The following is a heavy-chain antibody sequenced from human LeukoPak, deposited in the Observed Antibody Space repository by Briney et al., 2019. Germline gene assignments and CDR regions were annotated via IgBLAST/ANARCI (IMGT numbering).Heavy chain of an antibody. CDR3: ARYYGDYGGALKY. CDR1: GFTVSGNS. J-gene: IGHJ4*02. D-gene: IGHD4-17*01. CDR2: IYSGDST. Sequence: PGGSLRLSCAASGFTVSGNSLSWARQAPGKGLEWVSIIYSGDSTFYADSVKGRFSISRDSSKNALYLQMKSLRAEDTAVYYCARYYGDYGGALKYWGQGTLVTASS. V-gene: IGHV3-53*01.